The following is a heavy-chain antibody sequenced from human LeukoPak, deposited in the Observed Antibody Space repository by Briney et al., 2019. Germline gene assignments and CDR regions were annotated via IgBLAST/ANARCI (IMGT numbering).Heavy chain of an antibody. J-gene: IGHJ4*02. Sequence: SETLSLTCSVSGGSISSYYWSWIRQPPGKGLEWIGYIYYSGSTNYNPSLKSRVTISVDTSKNQFSLKLSSVTAADTAVYYCARHGLGYYDSSGYSPIPYWGQGTLVTVSS. CDR2: IYYSGST. V-gene: IGHV4-59*08. CDR1: GGSISSYY. CDR3: ARHGLGYYDSSGYSPIPY. D-gene: IGHD3-22*01.